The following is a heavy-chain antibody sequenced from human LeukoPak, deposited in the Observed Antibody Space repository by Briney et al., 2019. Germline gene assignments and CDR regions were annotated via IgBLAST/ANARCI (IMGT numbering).Heavy chain of an antibody. J-gene: IGHJ4*02. CDR2: INAGSGDT. Sequence: ASVKVSCKASGCTFSGYFVHWVRQAPGQGLEWMGRINAGSGDTEFAQKFQGRVTMTRDTFVSTAYMEVSGLTSDDTAMYYCARDLSSTPNWELDHWGQGTLVTVSS. CDR1: GCTFSGYF. V-gene: IGHV1-2*06. D-gene: IGHD1-1*01. CDR3: ARDLSSTPNWELDH.